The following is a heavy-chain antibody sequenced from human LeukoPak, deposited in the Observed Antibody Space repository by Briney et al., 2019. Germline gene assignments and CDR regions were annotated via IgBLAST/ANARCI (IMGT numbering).Heavy chain of an antibody. CDR2: ISAYNGNT. CDR3: ARDAGGIVTMIVVAKDAFDI. V-gene: IGHV1-18*01. Sequence: GASVKVSCKASGYTFTSYGISWVRQAPGQGLEWMGWISAYNGNTNYSQKLQGRGTMTTDTSTSTAYMELRSLRSDDTAVYYCARDAGGIVTMIVVAKDAFDIWGQGTMVTVSS. J-gene: IGHJ3*02. CDR1: GYTFTSYG. D-gene: IGHD3-22*01.